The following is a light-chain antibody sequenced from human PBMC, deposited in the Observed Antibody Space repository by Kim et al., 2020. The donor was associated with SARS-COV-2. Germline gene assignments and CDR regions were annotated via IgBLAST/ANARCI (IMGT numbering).Light chain of an antibody. V-gene: IGKV1-5*03. Sequence: SASVGERVTITCRATESIGDWLAWYQQKPGKPPNLLIYKASNLESGVPSRFSGSGSGTEFTLTINSLQPEDFATYYCQQYHSHSYAFGQGTKLEI. J-gene: IGKJ2*01. CDR1: ESIGDW. CDR2: KAS. CDR3: QQYHSHSYA.